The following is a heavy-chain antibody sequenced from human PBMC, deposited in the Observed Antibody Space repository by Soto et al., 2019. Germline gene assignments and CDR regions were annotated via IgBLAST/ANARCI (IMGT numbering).Heavy chain of an antibody. CDR3: ARGSLTEYYYYGMDV. CDR2: INPNSGGT. Sequence: AASVKVSCKASGYTFTGYYMHWVRQAPGQGLEWMGWINPNSGGTNYAQKFQGWVTMTRDTSISTAYMELSRLRSDDTAVYYCARGSLTEYYYYGMDVWGQGTTVTVS. J-gene: IGHJ6*02. V-gene: IGHV1-2*04. CDR1: GYTFTGYY.